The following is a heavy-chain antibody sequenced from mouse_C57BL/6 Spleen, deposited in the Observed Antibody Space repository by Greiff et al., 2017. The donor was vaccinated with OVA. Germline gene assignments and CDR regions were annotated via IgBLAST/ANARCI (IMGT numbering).Heavy chain of an antibody. D-gene: IGHD3-2*02. V-gene: IGHV1-55*01. CDR3: ARRQLRLHYYFDY. Sequence: QVQLKQPGAELVKPGASVKMSCKASGYTFTSYWITWVKQRPGQGLEWIGDIYPGSGSTNYNEKFKSKATLTVDTSSSTAYMQLSSLTSEDSAVYYCARRQLRLHYYFDYWGQGTTLTVSS. CDR2: IYPGSGST. J-gene: IGHJ2*01. CDR1: GYTFTSYW.